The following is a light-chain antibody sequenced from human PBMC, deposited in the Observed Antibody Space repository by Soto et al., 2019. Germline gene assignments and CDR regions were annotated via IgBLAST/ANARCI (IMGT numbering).Light chain of an antibody. V-gene: IGLV2-14*03. Sequence: QSVLTQPASVSGSPGQSITVSCAGTSSDVGGYNYVSWYQHPGKAPRLMIYDVTNRPSGVSDRFSGSKSGNTASLTISGLQAEDEADYYCSSYRRGSTYVFGTGTKVTVL. CDR1: SSDVGGYNY. J-gene: IGLJ1*01. CDR3: SSYRRGSTYV. CDR2: DVT.